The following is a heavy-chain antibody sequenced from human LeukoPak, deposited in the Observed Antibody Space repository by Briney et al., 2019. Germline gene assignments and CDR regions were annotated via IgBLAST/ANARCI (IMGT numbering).Heavy chain of an antibody. Sequence: SETLSLTCTVSGGSISSSSYYWGWIRQPPGKGLEWIGSIYYSGSTNYNPSLKSRVTISVDTSKNQFSLKLSSVTAADTAVYYCARLVPAIDAFDIWGQGTMVTVSS. CDR2: IYYSGST. D-gene: IGHD2-2*01. J-gene: IGHJ3*02. V-gene: IGHV4-39*07. CDR1: GGSISSSSYY. CDR3: ARLVPAIDAFDI.